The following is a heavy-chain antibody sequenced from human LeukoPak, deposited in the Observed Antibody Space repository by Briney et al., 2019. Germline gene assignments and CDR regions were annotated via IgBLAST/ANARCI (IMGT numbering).Heavy chain of an antibody. CDR2: IYYSGST. Sequence: SETLSLTCTVSGGSISSYCWGWIRQPPGKGLEWIGSIYYSGSTYYNPSLKSRVTISVDTSKNQFSLKLSSVTAADTAVYYCARKRGYYDILTGYSPDAFDIWGQGTMVTVSS. V-gene: IGHV4-39*01. J-gene: IGHJ3*02. CDR3: ARKRGYYDILTGYSPDAFDI. CDR1: GGSISSYC. D-gene: IGHD3-9*01.